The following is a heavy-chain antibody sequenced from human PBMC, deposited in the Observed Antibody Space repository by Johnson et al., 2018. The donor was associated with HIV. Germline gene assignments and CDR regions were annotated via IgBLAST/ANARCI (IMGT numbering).Heavy chain of an antibody. CDR3: RVVGDAFDI. J-gene: IGHJ3*02. Sequence: QVQLVESGGGLVQPGGSLRLSCAASGFTYSSYAMHWVRQAPGKGLEWVAVISYVGSKKYYADPVKGRFTISRDNSKNTLYLQMNSLRVEDTAVYYVRVVGDAFDIWGQGTMVTVSS. CDR1: GFTYSSYA. CDR2: ISYVGSKK. V-gene: IGHV3-30*04. D-gene: IGHD2-15*01.